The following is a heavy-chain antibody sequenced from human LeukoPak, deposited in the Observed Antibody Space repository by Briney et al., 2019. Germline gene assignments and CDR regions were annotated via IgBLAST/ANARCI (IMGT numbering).Heavy chain of an antibody. V-gene: IGHV3-33*01. Sequence: GGSLRLSCAASGFTFSSYVMHWVRQAPGKGLEWVAVIWYDGSNKYYADSVKGRFTISRDNSKNTLYLQMNSLRAEDTAVYYCARDSNYDFWKYFDYWGQGTLVTVSS. CDR3: ARDSNYDFWKYFDY. D-gene: IGHD3-3*01. CDR2: IWYDGSNK. CDR1: GFTFSSYV. J-gene: IGHJ4*02.